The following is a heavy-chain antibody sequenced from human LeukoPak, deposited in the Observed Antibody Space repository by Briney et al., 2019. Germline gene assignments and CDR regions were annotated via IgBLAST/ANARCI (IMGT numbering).Heavy chain of an antibody. CDR3: ARGLSGSYYSYWFDP. V-gene: IGHV5-51*01. D-gene: IGHD1-26*01. CDR1: GYSFINYW. Sequence: GESLKISCKGSGYSFINYWIGWVRQMPGRGLEWMGIIYPGDSNTRYSPSFQGQVTISADKSIGTAYLQWGSLKASDTAMYYCARGLSGSYYSYWFDPWGQGTLVTVSS. CDR2: IYPGDSNT. J-gene: IGHJ5*02.